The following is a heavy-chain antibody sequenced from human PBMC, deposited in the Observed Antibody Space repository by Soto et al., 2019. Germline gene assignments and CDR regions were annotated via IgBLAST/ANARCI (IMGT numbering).Heavy chain of an antibody. CDR2: ISWTGGPI. CDR1: GFNFNDYG. J-gene: IGHJ3*02. CDR3: ARDRTTGTTYAWDAFDT. Sequence: EVQLVESGGGLVQPGRSLRLSCAASGFNFNDYGMHWVRQVPGKGLEWVSGISWTGGPIGYSDSVKGRFTISRDNAKNSLYLQMNSLRAEDTALYYCARDRTTGTTYAWDAFDTWGQGTMVTVSS. V-gene: IGHV3-9*01. D-gene: IGHD1-1*01.